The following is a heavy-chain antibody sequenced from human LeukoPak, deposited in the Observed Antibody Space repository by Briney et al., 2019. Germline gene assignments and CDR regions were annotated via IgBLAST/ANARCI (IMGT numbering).Heavy chain of an antibody. CDR2: IYTSGSA. J-gene: IGHJ4*02. CDR1: GGSFSDYY. Sequence: SETLSLTCTVSGGSFSDYYWSWIRQPAGEGLEGIGRIYTSGSANYNPSIKSGVTMSVDTCKNQFSLNLSSVTAADTAVYYSARESRLRIGDGYSYDYWGQGTLVTVSS. D-gene: IGHD5-24*01. CDR3: ARESRLRIGDGYSYDY. V-gene: IGHV4-4*07.